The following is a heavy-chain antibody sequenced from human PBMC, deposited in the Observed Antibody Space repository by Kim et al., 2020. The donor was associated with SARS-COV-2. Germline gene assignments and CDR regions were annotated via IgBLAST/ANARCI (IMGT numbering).Heavy chain of an antibody. D-gene: IGHD5-12*01. CDR1: GFTFSSYS. Sequence: GGSLRLSCAASGFTFSSYSLNWVRQAPGKGLEWVSSITGSSSYIYYADSVKGRLTISRDNAKNSLFLQMNSLRAEDTAVYYCAREGGMATITDFDYWGQGTLVTVSS. CDR2: ITGSSSYI. J-gene: IGHJ4*02. CDR3: AREGGMATITDFDY. V-gene: IGHV3-21*01.